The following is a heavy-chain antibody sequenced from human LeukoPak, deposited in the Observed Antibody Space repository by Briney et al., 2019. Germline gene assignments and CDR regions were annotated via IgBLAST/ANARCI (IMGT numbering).Heavy chain of an antibody. CDR3: ARGGLTITMFGVAIIRNFDY. J-gene: IGHJ4*02. CDR1: GFMFSSNW. V-gene: IGHV3-21*01. Sequence: GGSLRLSCAASGFMFSSNWMSWVRLAPGKGLEWVSSISTSTSYIYHPDSLKGRFTISRDNAKNLLFLQMNSLRAEDTAVYYCARGGLTITMFGVAIIRNFDYWGQGTLVTVSS. CDR2: ISTSTSYI. D-gene: IGHD3-3*01.